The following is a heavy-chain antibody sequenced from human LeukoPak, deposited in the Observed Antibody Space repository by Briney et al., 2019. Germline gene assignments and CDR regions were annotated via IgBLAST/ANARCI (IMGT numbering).Heavy chain of an antibody. V-gene: IGHV3-30*18. CDR1: GFTFTSYG. CDR3: AKDRGIVVVPAAMQVDY. CDR2: ILYDGSNK. Sequence: GRSLRLSCVASGFTFTSYGMHWVRQAPGKGLEWMAVILYDGSNKYYADSVKGRFTISRDNSKNTLYLQMNSLRAEDTAVYYCAKDRGIVVVPAAMQVDYWGQGTLVTVSS. J-gene: IGHJ4*02. D-gene: IGHD2-2*01.